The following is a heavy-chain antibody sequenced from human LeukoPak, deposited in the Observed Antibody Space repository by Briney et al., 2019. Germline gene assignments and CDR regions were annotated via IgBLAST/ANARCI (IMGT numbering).Heavy chain of an antibody. V-gene: IGHV3-23*01. CDR3: AKRGVVIRVFLVGFHKEAYYFDS. D-gene: IGHD3-10*01. Sequence: PGGSLRLSCAVSGITLSSYGMSWVRQAPGKGLEWVAGISDSGGRTNYADSVKGRFTISGDNPKNTLYLQMNSLRAEDTAAYFCAKRGVVIRVFLVGFHKEAYYFDSWGQGALVTVSS. CDR2: ISDSGGRT. CDR1: GITLSSYG. J-gene: IGHJ4*02.